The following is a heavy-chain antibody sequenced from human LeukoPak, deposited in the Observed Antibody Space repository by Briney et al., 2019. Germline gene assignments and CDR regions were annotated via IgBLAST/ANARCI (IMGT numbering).Heavy chain of an antibody. Sequence: ASVKVSCKASGYTFTSYYMHWVRQAPGQGLEWMGIINPSGGSTSYAQKFQGRVTMTRDTSTSTVYMELSSLRSEDTAVYYCARAPYYWSGYYYYFDYWGQGTLVTVSS. CDR3: ARAPYYWSGYYYYFDY. J-gene: IGHJ4*02. CDR1: GYTFTSYY. CDR2: INPSGGST. D-gene: IGHD3-3*01. V-gene: IGHV1-46*01.